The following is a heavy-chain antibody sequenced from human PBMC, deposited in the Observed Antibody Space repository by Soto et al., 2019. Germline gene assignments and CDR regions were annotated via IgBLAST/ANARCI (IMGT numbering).Heavy chain of an antibody. CDR2: IYPGDSDT. J-gene: IGHJ4*02. CDR3: ARRSDYGDYYFDY. V-gene: IGHV5-51*01. D-gene: IGHD4-17*01. Sequence: GESLKISCKGSGYRFTNSWITWVRQMPGKGLEWMGIIYPGDSDTRYSPSFQGQVTISADKSINTAYLQWSSLKASDTAMYYCARRSDYGDYYFDYWGQGTLVTVSS. CDR1: GYRFTNSW.